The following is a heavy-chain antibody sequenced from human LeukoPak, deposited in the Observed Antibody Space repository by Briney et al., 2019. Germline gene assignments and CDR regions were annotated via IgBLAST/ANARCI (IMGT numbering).Heavy chain of an antibody. J-gene: IGHJ6*02. CDR3: ARDAPDSSSWYYYYYGMDV. D-gene: IGHD6-13*01. CDR2: IWYDGSNK. CDR1: GFTFGSYG. Sequence: PGGSLRLSCAASGFTFGSYGMHWVRQAPGKGLEWVAVIWYDGSNKYYADSVKGRFTISRDNSKNTLYLQMNSLRAEDTAVYYCARDAPDSSSWYYYYYGMDVWGQGTTVTVSS. V-gene: IGHV3-33*01.